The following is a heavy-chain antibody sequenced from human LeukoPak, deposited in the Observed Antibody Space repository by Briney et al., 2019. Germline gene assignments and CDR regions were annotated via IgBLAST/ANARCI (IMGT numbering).Heavy chain of an antibody. D-gene: IGHD6-19*01. V-gene: IGHV4-59*08. Sequence: SETLSLTCTVSGGSVSRYCWSWIRQPPGKGLEWIGYIYYSGSTNYNPSLQSRVTISVDTSKTQFSLKLTSVTAADTAVYYCARCQAHLLSGYSSGCQNWGPGTLVTVSS. CDR3: ARCQAHLLSGYSSGCQN. CDR2: IYYSGST. CDR1: GGSVSRYC. J-gene: IGHJ4*02.